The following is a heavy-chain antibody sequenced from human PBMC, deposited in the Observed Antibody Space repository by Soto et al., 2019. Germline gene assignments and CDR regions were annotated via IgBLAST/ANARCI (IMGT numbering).Heavy chain of an antibody. CDR2: ISYDESNR. CDR3: AKDRGFLEWLSSVFDY. J-gene: IGHJ4*02. D-gene: IGHD3-3*01. Sequence: PGGSLRLSCVVSGVTFNSYGMHWVRQAPGKGLEWVAAISYDESNRYYADSVKGRFTISRDNSKNTVYLQMNSLRIGDTAVYYCAKDRGFLEWLSSVFDYWGQGTLVTVSS. V-gene: IGHV3-30*18. CDR1: GVTFNSYG.